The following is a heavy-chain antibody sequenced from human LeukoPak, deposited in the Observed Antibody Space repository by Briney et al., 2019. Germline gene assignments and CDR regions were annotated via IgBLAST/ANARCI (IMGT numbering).Heavy chain of an antibody. D-gene: IGHD5-18*01. Sequence: SETLSLTCTVSGGSVSSGNYYWTWIRQPPGKGLEWIGYIFYTGSTNYNPSLKNRVTISVDTSKNQFSLKLSSVTAADTAVYYCARGGGIQLWLPPIDYWGQGTLVTVSS. CDR1: GGSVSSGNYY. CDR2: IFYTGST. J-gene: IGHJ4*02. V-gene: IGHV4-61*01. CDR3: ARGGGIQLWLPPIDY.